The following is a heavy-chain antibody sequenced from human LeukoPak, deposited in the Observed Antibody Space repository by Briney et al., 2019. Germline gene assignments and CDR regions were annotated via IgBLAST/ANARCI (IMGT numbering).Heavy chain of an antibody. CDR1: GDSIRDYY. Sequence: PSETLSLTCTVSGDSIRDYYWSWIRQSPGKGLEWIGYIYYSGSTNYNPSLKSRVTISFDTSKNHFSLKLSSVTAADTAVYYCATLNGTSAFDFFDFWGQGTKVTVSS. V-gene: IGHV4-59*01. CDR3: ATLNGTSAFDFFDF. J-gene: IGHJ3*01. CDR2: IYYSGST. D-gene: IGHD2-21*01.